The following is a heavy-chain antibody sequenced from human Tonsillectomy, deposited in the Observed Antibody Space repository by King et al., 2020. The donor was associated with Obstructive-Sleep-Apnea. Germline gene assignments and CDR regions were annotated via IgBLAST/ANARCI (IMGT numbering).Heavy chain of an antibody. CDR1: GFTFSSYS. J-gene: IGHJ4*02. CDR3: ARQYSSSLYYFDY. CDR2: ISSSSSTI. V-gene: IGHV3-48*04. D-gene: IGHD6-6*01. Sequence: VQLVESGGGLVQPGGSLRLSCAASGFTFSSYSMNWVRQAPGKGLEWVSYISSSSSTIYYADSVKGRFTISRDNAKNSLYLQMNSLRAEYTAVYYCARQYSSSLYYFDYWGQGTLVTVSS.